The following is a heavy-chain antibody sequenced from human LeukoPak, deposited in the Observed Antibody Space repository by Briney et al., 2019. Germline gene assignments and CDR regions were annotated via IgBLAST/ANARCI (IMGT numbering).Heavy chain of an antibody. V-gene: IGHV3-7*01. CDR2: IKQDGSEK. Sequence: GGSLSLSCAASGFTFSSYWLSWVRQAPGKGLEWVANIKQDGSEKYYVDSVKGQFTISRDNAKNSLYLQMNSLRAEDTAVFYCARDGVQLWSPYYMDVWGKGTTVTVSS. J-gene: IGHJ6*03. D-gene: IGHD5-18*01. CDR1: GFTFSSYW. CDR3: ARDGVQLWSPYYMDV.